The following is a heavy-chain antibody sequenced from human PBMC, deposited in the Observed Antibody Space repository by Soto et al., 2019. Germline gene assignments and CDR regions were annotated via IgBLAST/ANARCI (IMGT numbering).Heavy chain of an antibody. Sequence: EVQLVESGGGLVQPGGSLRLSCAASGFAFSTYEVNWVRQAPGKGLEWVSYISSSGDTIYYADSVKGRFTISRDNAKSSLYLQMNSLRAEDTAVYYCAREDHGGNPFEYWGQGTLVTVSS. CDR1: GFAFSTYE. V-gene: IGHV3-48*03. J-gene: IGHJ4*02. D-gene: IGHD4-17*01. CDR2: ISSSGDTI. CDR3: AREDHGGNPFEY.